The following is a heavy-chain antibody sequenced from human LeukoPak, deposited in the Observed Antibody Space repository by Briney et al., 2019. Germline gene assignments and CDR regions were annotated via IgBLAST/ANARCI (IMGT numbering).Heavy chain of an antibody. V-gene: IGHV5-10-1*01. D-gene: IGHD1-14*01. CDR2: IDPSNTYT. CDR1: GYTFTSSW. CDR3: ATSSGNNPFDY. Sequence: GESLKISCKGSGYTFTSSWISWVRPMPGQGLEWMGWIDPSNTYTSYTPSFRGHVTISADKSITTAYLQWSSLRASDTAMCYCATSSGNNPFDYWGQGTLVTVSS. J-gene: IGHJ4*02.